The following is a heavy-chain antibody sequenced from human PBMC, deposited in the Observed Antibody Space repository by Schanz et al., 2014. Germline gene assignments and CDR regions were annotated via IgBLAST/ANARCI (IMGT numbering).Heavy chain of an antibody. V-gene: IGHV1-18*01. CDR1: GYTFTMSG. CDR3: ARDRDQWDGNYLDY. J-gene: IGHJ4*02. CDR2: IGGSDGNT. Sequence: QVQLVQSGAEVKKPGASVKVSCKASGYTFTMSGISWVRQAPGQGLEWMGWIGGSDGNTNFAQKFQGRVTMTTDTSTSTVYMELRSLTSDDSAVYYCARDRDQWDGNYLDYWGQGTLVTVSS. D-gene: IGHD1-26*01.